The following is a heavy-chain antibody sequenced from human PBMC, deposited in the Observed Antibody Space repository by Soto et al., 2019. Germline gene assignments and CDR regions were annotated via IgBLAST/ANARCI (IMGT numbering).Heavy chain of an antibody. Sequence: QVQLVQSGAEVKKPGSSVKVSCKASGGTFSSYTIIWVRQAPGQGLEWVGRIIPVLGITNYAQKFRGRVTITADKSTSTAHMELSNLRSDDTAVYYCARGSGYSSSWYDNWGQGTLVTVSS. CDR3: ARGSGYSSSWYDN. J-gene: IGHJ5*02. CDR1: GGTFSSYT. D-gene: IGHD6-13*01. V-gene: IGHV1-69*02. CDR2: IIPVLGIT.